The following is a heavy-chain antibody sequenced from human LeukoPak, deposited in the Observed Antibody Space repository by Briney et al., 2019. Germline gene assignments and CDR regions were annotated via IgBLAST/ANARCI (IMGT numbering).Heavy chain of an antibody. J-gene: IGHJ5*02. D-gene: IGHD2-21*02. CDR1: RFTFSSYW. V-gene: IGHV3-74*01. CDR2: INSDGSST. CDR3: ARVRGDVIRWFDP. Sequence: GGSLRLSCAASRFTFSSYWMHWVRQAPGKGLVWVSRINSDGSSTSYADSVKGRFTISRDNAKNTLYLQMNSLRAEDTAVYYCARVRGDVIRWFDPWGQGTLVTVSS.